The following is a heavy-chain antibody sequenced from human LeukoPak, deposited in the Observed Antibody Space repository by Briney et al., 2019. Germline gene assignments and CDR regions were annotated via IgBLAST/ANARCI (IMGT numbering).Heavy chain of an antibody. Sequence: PGGSLRLSCAASGFIFGSYGMRWVRQAPVKGLEWVAFTPYHGISTYYTESVKGRFTISRDNSKSTLYLQMNSLRIEDTAVYYCAKDRHGDYTSDYWGQGTLVIVSS. J-gene: IGHJ4*02. D-gene: IGHD4-17*01. CDR3: AKDRHGDYTSDY. V-gene: IGHV3-30*02. CDR2: TPYHGIST. CDR1: GFIFGSYG.